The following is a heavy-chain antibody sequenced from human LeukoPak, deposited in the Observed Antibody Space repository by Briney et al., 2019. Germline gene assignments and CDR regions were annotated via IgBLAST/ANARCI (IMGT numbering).Heavy chain of an antibody. CDR2: IGVAGDT. Sequence: PGGSLRLSCAASGFAFSTYDMHWVRQPTGKGLEWVSAIGVAGDTYYPGSVKGRFTIARENAKNSLYLQMNSLSAGDTAVYYCARGFVHAFDIWGQGTMVTVSS. J-gene: IGHJ3*02. CDR3: ARGFVHAFDI. D-gene: IGHD6-6*01. CDR1: GFAFSTYD. V-gene: IGHV3-13*04.